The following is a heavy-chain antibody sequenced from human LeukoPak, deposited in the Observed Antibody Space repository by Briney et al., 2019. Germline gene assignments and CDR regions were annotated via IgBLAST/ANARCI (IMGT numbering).Heavy chain of an antibody. CDR1: GYTFTGYY. Sequence: ASVKVSCKASGYTFTGYYMHWVRQAPGQGLEWMGWINPNSGGTICAQKFQGRVTMTRDTSISTAYMELSRLRSDDTAVYYCARDRAGYYYYYMDVWGKGTTVTVSS. J-gene: IGHJ6*03. V-gene: IGHV1-2*02. CDR3: ARDRAGYYYYYMDV. CDR2: INPNSGGT.